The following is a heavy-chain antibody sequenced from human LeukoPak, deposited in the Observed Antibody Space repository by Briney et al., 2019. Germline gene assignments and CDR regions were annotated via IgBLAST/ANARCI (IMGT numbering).Heavy chain of an antibody. J-gene: IGHJ4*02. CDR2: INQDGSEK. CDR3: ARAREAPANVFPDH. V-gene: IGHV3-7*01. CDR1: GFTFSRYW. D-gene: IGHD2-15*01. Sequence: PGRSLTLSCAASGFTFSRYWMTWVRQSPGKGLEWVANINQDGSEKYYGDSVTGRFTISRDNAENSLFLQMNSLRADDTGVYYCARAREAPANVFPDHWGQGVVVTVSS.